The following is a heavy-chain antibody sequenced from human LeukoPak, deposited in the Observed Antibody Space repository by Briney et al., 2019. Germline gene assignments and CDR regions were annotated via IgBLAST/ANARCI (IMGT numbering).Heavy chain of an antibody. CDR1: GFTFSNYE. CDR2: ITSSGGTI. J-gene: IGHJ4*02. D-gene: IGHD1-26*01. Sequence: PGGSLRLSCAASGFTFSNYEMNWVRQAPGKGLEWLSYITSSGGTIYYADSVEGRFTISRDNAKNSLDLQMNSLRGEDTAVYYCASILGGTRARGFDLWGQGTLVTVSS. V-gene: IGHV3-48*03. CDR3: ASILGGTRARGFDL.